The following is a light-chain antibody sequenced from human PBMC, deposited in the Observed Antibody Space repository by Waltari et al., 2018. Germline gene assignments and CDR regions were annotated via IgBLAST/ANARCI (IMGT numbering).Light chain of an antibody. J-gene: IGKJ1*01. CDR1: QTINRY. CDR3: QKTYGDPL. CDR2: GGS. Sequence: DIQMSQSPSSLSASVGYGVTITCRASQTINRYLNWYQQKVGTAPKLLIHGGSNLDSGVPSRFSGSGSGTDFTLTISSLQPDDFATYYCQKTYGDPLFGPGTKVEIK. V-gene: IGKV1-39*01.